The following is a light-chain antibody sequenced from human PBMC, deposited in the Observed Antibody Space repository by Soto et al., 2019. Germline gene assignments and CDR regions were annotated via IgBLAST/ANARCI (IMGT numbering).Light chain of an antibody. CDR1: QSLSRC. CDR2: DVS. Sequence: DIRMTQSPAALSFSVGDRVTITCRASQSLSRCLAWYQQKPGQAPKLLIYDVSSLATGIPSRFSGSASGTDFTLTISPLEPDDFAMYYCQQYDSSPRTFGQGTKVDIK. V-gene: IGKV1-5*01. CDR3: QQYDSSPRT. J-gene: IGKJ1*01.